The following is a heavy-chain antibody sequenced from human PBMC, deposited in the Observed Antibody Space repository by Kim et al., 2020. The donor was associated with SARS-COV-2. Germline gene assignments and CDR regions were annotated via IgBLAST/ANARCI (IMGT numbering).Heavy chain of an antibody. Sequence: SETLSLTCTVSGGSVSANFYYWEWVRQPPGKGLEWIGSIYYSGNTYYNPSLKSRVTISLDTSNNQFSLKLRSVTAADTAIYFCARRGDYWGQGTLVTVSS. V-gene: IGHV4-39*01. CDR1: GGSVSANFYY. J-gene: IGHJ4*02. CDR3: ARRGDY. CDR2: IYYSGNT.